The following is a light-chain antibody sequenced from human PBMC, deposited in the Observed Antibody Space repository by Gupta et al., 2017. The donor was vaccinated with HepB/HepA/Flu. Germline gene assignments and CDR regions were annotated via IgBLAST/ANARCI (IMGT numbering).Light chain of an antibody. Sequence: SYELTQPPSVSVSPGQTASITCSGDKWGDKYACWYQQKPGKSPLLVIYQDSKRPSGIPERFSGSNSGNTATLTISGTQAMDEADYFCQAWDSSTVVFGGGTKLTVL. CDR1: KWGDKY. CDR2: QDS. J-gene: IGLJ2*01. V-gene: IGLV3-1*01. CDR3: QAWDSSTVV.